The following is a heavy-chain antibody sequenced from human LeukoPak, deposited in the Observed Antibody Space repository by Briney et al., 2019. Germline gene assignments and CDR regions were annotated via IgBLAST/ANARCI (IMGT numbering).Heavy chain of an antibody. D-gene: IGHD2-2*01. CDR3: ARDRTYFDA. CDR1: GGSIRNHF. CDR2: IYYTTNP. Sequence: PSETLSLTCSVSGGSIRNHFWSWIRLPPGKGLEWIGNIYYTTNPNYSPSLASRVTISVDTSKNQLSLNLNSVSAADTAIYYCARDRTYFDAWGQGTRVTVSS. J-gene: IGHJ5*02. V-gene: IGHV4-59*11.